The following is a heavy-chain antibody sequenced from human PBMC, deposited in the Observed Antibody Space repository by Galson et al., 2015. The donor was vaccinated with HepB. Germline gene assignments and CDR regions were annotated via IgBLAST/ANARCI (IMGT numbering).Heavy chain of an antibody. J-gene: IGHJ4*02. CDR2: IWYDGSNK. CDR1: GFTFSSYG. V-gene: IGHV3-33*01. CDR3: ARDGWDIVVVPTDHSDTYFDY. Sequence: SLRLSCAASGFTFSSYGMHWVRQAPGKGLEWVAVIWYDGSNKYYADSVKGRFTISRDNSKNTLYLQMNSLRAEDTAVYYCARDGWDIVVVPTDHSDTYFDYWGQGTLVTVSS. D-gene: IGHD2-2*01.